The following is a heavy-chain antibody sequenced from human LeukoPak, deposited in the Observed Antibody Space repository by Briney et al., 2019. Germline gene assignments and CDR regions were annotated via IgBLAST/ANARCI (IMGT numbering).Heavy chain of an antibody. V-gene: IGHV4-34*01. CDR2: ISHSGST. CDR3: ARVGSRMKPFDY. CDR1: GGSFSGYY. J-gene: IGHJ4*02. Sequence: SETLSLTCAVYGGSFSGYYWSWIRQPPGKGLEWIGEISHSGSTNYNPSLKSRVTISVDTSKNQFSLKLSSVTAADTAVYNCARVGSRMKPFDYWGQGTLVTVSS. D-gene: IGHD2-15*01.